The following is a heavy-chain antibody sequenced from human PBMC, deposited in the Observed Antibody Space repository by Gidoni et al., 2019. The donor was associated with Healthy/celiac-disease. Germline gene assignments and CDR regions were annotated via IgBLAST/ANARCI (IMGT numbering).Heavy chain of an antibody. D-gene: IGHD4-17*01. Sequence: EVQLVESGGGLVQPGGSRRLSCSASGFTFSSYSMNWVRQAPGKGLEWVSYISSSSSTIYYADSVKGRFTISRDNAKNSLYLQMNSLRDEDTAVYYCARDLLGTTVTTGCSWGQGTLVTVSS. CDR1: GFTFSSYS. V-gene: IGHV3-48*02. CDR3: ARDLLGTTVTTGCS. CDR2: ISSSSSTI. J-gene: IGHJ5*02.